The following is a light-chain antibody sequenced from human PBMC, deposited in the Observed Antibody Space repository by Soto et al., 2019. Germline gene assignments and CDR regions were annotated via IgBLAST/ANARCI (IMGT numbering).Light chain of an antibody. Sequence: LVLTPSAGTLSLSPGSISLISGLASQSVGPYLAWYQQKPGQAPRLLIYGASSRATGIPDRFSGSGSGTDFALTISRLEPEDFAVYFCQKYANSPFTFGPGTTVDIK. CDR3: QKYANSPFT. V-gene: IGKV3-20*01. CDR1: QSVGPY. CDR2: GAS. J-gene: IGKJ3*01.